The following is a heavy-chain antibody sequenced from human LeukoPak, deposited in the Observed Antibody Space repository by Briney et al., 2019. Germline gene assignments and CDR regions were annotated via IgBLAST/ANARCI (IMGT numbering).Heavy chain of an antibody. Sequence: GRSLRLSCAATGFTFSSYAMHWVRQAPGKGLEWVAVISYDGSNKYYADSVKGRFTISRDNSKNTLYLQMNSLRAEDTAVYYCARKIYSGSYTAFDYWGQGTLVTVSS. CDR1: GFTFSSYA. V-gene: IGHV3-30*01. D-gene: IGHD1-26*01. J-gene: IGHJ4*02. CDR2: ISYDGSNK. CDR3: ARKIYSGSYTAFDY.